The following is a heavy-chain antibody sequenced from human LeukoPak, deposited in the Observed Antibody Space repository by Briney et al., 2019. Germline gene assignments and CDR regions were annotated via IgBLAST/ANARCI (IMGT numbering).Heavy chain of an antibody. J-gene: IGHJ4*02. CDR1: GFSFASYA. Sequence: GGSLRLSCAASGFSFASYAMGWVGQAPGKGLNWVSSISGSGDNTYYAESVKGRFTISRDNSKNTLFLQMNSLRAEDTAVFYCAKRSGYTTGWFFDFWGQGTLVTVSS. CDR3: AKRSGYTTGWFFDF. CDR2: ISGSGDNT. V-gene: IGHV3-23*01. D-gene: IGHD6-19*01.